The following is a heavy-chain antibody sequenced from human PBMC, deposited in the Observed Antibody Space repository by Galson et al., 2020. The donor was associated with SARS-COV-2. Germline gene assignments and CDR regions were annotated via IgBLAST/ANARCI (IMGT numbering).Heavy chain of an antibody. Sequence: KIGESLQISCKGSGYSFTSYWIGWVRQMPGKGLEWMGIIYPGDSDTRYSPSFQGQVTISADKSISTAYLQWSSLKASDTAMYYCARHGSYYDSSGYSRAGDYWGQGTLVTVSS. V-gene: IGHV5-51*01. CDR3: ARHGSYYDSSGYSRAGDY. J-gene: IGHJ4*02. CDR2: IYPGDSDT. D-gene: IGHD3-22*01. CDR1: GYSFTSYW.